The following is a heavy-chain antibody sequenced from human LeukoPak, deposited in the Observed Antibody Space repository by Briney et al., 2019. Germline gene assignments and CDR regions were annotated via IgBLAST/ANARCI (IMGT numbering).Heavy chain of an antibody. V-gene: IGHV1-2*06. J-gene: IGHJ4*02. D-gene: IGHD6-13*01. CDR3: ARADGSSWYNFDY. CDR1: GYTFSGHY. CDR2: INPNTGVT. Sequence: ASVKVSCKASGYTFSGHYLHWVRQAPGQGLEWMGRINPNTGVTQYTENFQGRVTMTGDTSISTAYMELSRLRSDDTAVYYCARADGSSWYNFDYWGQGTLVTVSS.